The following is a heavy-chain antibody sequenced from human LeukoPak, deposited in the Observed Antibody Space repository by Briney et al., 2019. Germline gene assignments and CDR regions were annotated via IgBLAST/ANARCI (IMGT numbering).Heavy chain of an antibody. CDR3: AKDRVGYCSSTSCPEYFQH. CDR2: ISGSGGST. Sequence: PGGSLRLSCAASGFTFSSYAMSWVRQAPGKGLEWVSAISGSGGSTYYADSVKGRFTISRDNSKNTLYLQMNSLRAEDTAVYYCAKDRVGYCSSTSCPEYFQHWGQGTLVTVSS. D-gene: IGHD2-2*01. V-gene: IGHV3-23*01. CDR1: GFTFSSYA. J-gene: IGHJ1*01.